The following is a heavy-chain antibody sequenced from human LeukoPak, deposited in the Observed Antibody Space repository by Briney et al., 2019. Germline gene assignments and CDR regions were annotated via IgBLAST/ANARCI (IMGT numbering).Heavy chain of an antibody. CDR2: VRYDGSNK. CDR1: GFTFSSYG. J-gene: IGHJ4*02. D-gene: IGHD3-22*01. V-gene: IGHV3-30*02. Sequence: PGGSLRLSCAASGFTFSSYGMHWVRQAPGKGLEWVAFVRYDGSNKYYLDSVRGRFTISRDDSKNTVYLQMNSLRAEDTALYYCAKDADTMTYNIDCWGQGTLVTVSS. CDR3: AKDADTMTYNIDC.